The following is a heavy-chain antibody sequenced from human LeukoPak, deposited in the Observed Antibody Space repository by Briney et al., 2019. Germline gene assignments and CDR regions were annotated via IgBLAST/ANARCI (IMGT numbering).Heavy chain of an antibody. CDR2: IYYSGST. D-gene: IGHD3-22*01. Sequence: PSETLSLTCTVSGGSINYSSYYWGWIRQPPGKGLEWIGSIYYSGSTYYNPSLKSRVTISVDTSKNQFSLKLSSVTAADTAVYYCARALDRITMIIVVITTQAFDIWGQGTMVTVSS. J-gene: IGHJ3*02. CDR3: ARALDRITMIIVVITTQAFDI. V-gene: IGHV4-39*07. CDR1: GGSINYSSYY.